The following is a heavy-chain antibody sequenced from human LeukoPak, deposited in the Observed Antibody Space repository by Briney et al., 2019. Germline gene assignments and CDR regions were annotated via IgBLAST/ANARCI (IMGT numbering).Heavy chain of an antibody. J-gene: IGHJ3*02. CDR2: ISSSSSYI. CDR1: GVTFSSYS. D-gene: IGHD3-16*02. CDR3: AIGGLYDYVWGSYRYKSAFDI. Sequence: PGGSLRLSCAASGVTFSSYSMNWVRQAPGKGLEWVSSISSSSSYIYYADSVKGRFTISRDNAKNSLSLQMNSLRAEDTAVYYCAIGGLYDYVWGSYRYKSAFDIWGQGTMVTVS. V-gene: IGHV3-21*01.